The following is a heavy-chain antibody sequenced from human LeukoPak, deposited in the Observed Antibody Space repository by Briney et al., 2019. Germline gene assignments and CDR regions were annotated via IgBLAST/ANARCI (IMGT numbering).Heavy chain of an antibody. D-gene: IGHD5-12*01. V-gene: IGHV4-59*01. CDR2: IYYSGST. Sequence: PSETLSLTCTVSGGSISSYYWSWIRQPPGKGLEWIGYIYYSGSTNYNPSLKSRVTISVDTSKNQFSLKLSSVTAADTAVYYCARIYSGYEGDNWFDPWGQGTLVTVSS. CDR1: GGSISSYY. CDR3: ARIYSGYEGDNWFDP. J-gene: IGHJ5*02.